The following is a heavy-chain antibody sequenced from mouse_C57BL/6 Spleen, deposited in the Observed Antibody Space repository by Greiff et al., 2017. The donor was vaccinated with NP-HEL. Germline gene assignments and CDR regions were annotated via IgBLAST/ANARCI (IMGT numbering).Heavy chain of an antibody. V-gene: IGHV5-4*01. CDR1: GFTFSSYA. D-gene: IGHD3-3*01. J-gene: IGHJ4*01. Sequence: EVKLVESGGGLVKPGGSLKLSCAASGFTFSSYAMSWVRQTPEKRLEWVATISDGGSYTYYPDNVKGRFTISRDNDKNNLYLQMSHLKSEDTAMYYCAREGSYPPPDVGAMDYWGQGTSVTVSS. CDR2: ISDGGSYT. CDR3: AREGSYPPPDVGAMDY.